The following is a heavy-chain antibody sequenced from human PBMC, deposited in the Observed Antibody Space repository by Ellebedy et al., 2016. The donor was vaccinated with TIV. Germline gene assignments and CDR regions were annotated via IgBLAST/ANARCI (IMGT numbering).Heavy chain of an antibody. J-gene: IGHJ4*02. V-gene: IGHV1-2*02. CDR1: GYTFTGYY. CDR2: INPNSGGT. CDR3: ARGPRSSPATIDY. D-gene: IGHD6-13*01. Sequence: ASVKVSCKASGYTFTGYYMHWVRQAPGQGLEWMGWINPNSGGTNYAQKLQGRVTMTTDTSTSTAYMELRSLRSDDTAAYYCARGPRSSPATIDYWGQGTLVTVSS.